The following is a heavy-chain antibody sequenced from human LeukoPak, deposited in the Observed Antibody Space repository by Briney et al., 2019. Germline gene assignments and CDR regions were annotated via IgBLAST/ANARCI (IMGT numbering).Heavy chain of an antibody. CDR3: ARGIIGELLWFPY. Sequence: SETLSLTCAVSGGSISSGGYSWSWIRQPPGKGLEWIGYIYHSGSTYYNPSLKSRVTISVDRSKNQFSLKLSSVTAADTAVYYCARGIIGELLWFPYWGQGTLVTVSS. CDR2: IYHSGST. CDR1: GGSISSGGYS. V-gene: IGHV4-30-2*01. D-gene: IGHD3-10*01. J-gene: IGHJ4*02.